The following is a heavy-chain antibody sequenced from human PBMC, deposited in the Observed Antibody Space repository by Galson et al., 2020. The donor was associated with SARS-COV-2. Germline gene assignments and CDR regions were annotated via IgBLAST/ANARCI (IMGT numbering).Heavy chain of an antibody. V-gene: IGHV3-30*04. CDR2: ISYDGRNK. CDR1: GLTSTKYA. D-gene: IGHD1-26*01. Sequence: GGSLRLSCAASGLTSTKYAIHWVRQAPGKGLEWVAVISYDGRNKIYADSVKGRFTISRDNSENMLFLQMNSLRADDTAVYYCARDVSGGASDIWGQGTMVTVSS. CDR3: ARDVSGGASDI. J-gene: IGHJ3*02.